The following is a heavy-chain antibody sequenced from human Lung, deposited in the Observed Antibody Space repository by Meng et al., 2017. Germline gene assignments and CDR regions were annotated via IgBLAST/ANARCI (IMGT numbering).Heavy chain of an antibody. J-gene: IGHJ4*02. D-gene: IGHD1-26*01. V-gene: IGHV4-4*02. CDR2: IFHSGST. CDR1: GGSIASSTW. Sequence: QVQLQEAGPGLVKPSGTLSLTCAVSGGSIASSTWWSWVRQTPGKGLEWFGEIFHSGSTNYNPPLASRVTISVDKSKNQFSLKVYSVTAADTATYYCARFDISSSGRGDYWGQGILVTVSS. CDR3: ARFDISSSGRGDY.